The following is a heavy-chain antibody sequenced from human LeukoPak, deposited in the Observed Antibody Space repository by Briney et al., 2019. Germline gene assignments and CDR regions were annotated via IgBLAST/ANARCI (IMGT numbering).Heavy chain of an antibody. D-gene: IGHD1-26*01. CDR2: IYYSGST. CDR3: ARVYYSGSYDYWYFDL. Sequence: LRLSCAASGFTFSDYYMSWIRQAPGKGLEWIGYIYYSGSTNYNPSLKSRVIISVDTSKNQFSLKLSSVTAADTAVYYCARVYYSGSYDYWYFDLWGRGTLVTVSS. J-gene: IGHJ2*01. V-gene: IGHV4-59*01. CDR1: GFTFSDYY.